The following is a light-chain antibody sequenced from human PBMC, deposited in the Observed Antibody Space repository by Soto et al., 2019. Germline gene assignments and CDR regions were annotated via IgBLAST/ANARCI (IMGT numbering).Light chain of an antibody. CDR2: AAS. Sequence: DIQMTQSPSSLSASVGDRVTITCRATQGISNYLAWYQQKPGKVPKLLIYAASTLQSGVPSRFSGSGSGTDFTLTISSLQPEDVATYYCQRYISAPFTVGPGTNVDIK. CDR1: QGISNY. V-gene: IGKV1-27*01. CDR3: QRYISAPFT. J-gene: IGKJ3*01.